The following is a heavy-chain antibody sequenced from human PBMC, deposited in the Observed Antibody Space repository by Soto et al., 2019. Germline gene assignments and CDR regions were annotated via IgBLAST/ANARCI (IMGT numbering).Heavy chain of an antibody. J-gene: IGHJ4*02. CDR1: GYTFTNNW. V-gene: IGHV5-51*01. CDR2: IYPGDSGT. Sequence: GESLKISCQASGYTFTNNWIGWVRQMPGKGLEWMGIIYPGDSGTRYSPSFQGHVTISADRSINTAYLQWSSLQASDTAMYYCARLLDSWGEPNYFDHWGQGTMVTVSS. CDR3: ARLLDSWGEPNYFDH. D-gene: IGHD3-16*01.